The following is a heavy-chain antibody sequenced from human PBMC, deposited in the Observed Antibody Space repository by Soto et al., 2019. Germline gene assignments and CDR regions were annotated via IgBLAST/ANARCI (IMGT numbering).Heavy chain of an antibody. Sequence: QVQLVESGGGVVQPGRSLRLSCAASGFTFSNYAMYWVRQAPGKGLEWVAVISYDGNNKYYADSVKGRFTISRDKSRNTLNLQMNSLRAEDTAVYYCARAGCDGGTCYTLVGLRDGMDVWGQGTTVTVSS. J-gene: IGHJ6*02. V-gene: IGHV3-30-3*01. D-gene: IGHD2-15*01. CDR3: ARAGCDGGTCYTLVGLRDGMDV. CDR1: GFTFSNYA. CDR2: ISYDGNNK.